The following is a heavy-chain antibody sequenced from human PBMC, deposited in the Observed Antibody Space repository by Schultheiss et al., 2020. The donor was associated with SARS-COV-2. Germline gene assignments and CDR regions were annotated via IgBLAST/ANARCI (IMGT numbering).Heavy chain of an antibody. Sequence: GGSLRLSCVASGFSFNTYWMHWVRQVPGKGLEWVAVISYDGSNKYYADSVTGRFIISRDDSKNTLLLQMNSLRAEDTAVYYCAKDRHYHFWTAHSPSYFDYWGQGTWVTVAS. J-gene: IGHJ4*02. V-gene: IGHV3-30*18. D-gene: IGHD3-3*01. CDR3: AKDRHYHFWTAHSPSYFDY. CDR1: GFSFNTYW. CDR2: ISYDGSNK.